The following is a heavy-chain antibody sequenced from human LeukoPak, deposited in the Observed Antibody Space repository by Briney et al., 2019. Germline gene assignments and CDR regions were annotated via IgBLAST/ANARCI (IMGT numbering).Heavy chain of an antibody. V-gene: IGHV4-39*01. CDR2: IYYSGST. CDR3: ARHLKQWLVTSAFDI. J-gene: IGHJ3*02. D-gene: IGHD6-19*01. CDR1: GGSISSSSYY. Sequence: SETLSLTCTVSGGSISSSSYYWGWIRQPPGKGLEWIGSIYYSGSTYYNPSLKSRVTISADTSKNQFSLKLSSVTAADTAVYHCARHLKQWLVTSAFDIWGQGTMVTVSS.